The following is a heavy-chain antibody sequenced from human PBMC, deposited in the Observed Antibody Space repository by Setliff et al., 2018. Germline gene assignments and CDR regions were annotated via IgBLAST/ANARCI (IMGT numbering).Heavy chain of an antibody. J-gene: IGHJ3*02. CDR3: ARELAYYDCSAFRSGDAFDI. CDR1: GGSISSSNW. Sequence: SETLSLTCAVSGGSISSSNWWTWVRQPPGKGLEWIGEVYHSGNTNYNPSLESRLSISVDKSRNQFSLRLTSVTAADTAVYYCARELAYYDCSAFRSGDAFDIWGQGTMVTVSS. CDR2: VYHSGNT. D-gene: IGHD3-22*01. V-gene: IGHV4-4*02.